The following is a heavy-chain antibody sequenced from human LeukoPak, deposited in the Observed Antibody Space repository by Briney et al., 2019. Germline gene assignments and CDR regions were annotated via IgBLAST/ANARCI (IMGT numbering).Heavy chain of an antibody. V-gene: IGHV5-51*01. CDR3: ARHHYDILTGYYGFGNWLDL. CDR2: IYPGDSDT. CDR1: GYSFTSYW. J-gene: IGHJ5*02. Sequence: GESLKISCKGSGYSFTSYWIGWVRQMPGKGLEWMGIIYPGDSDTRYSPPFQGQVTMSADKSISTAYLQWSSLKGSDTAIYYCARHHYDILTGYYGFGNWLDLWGQGTLVTVSS. D-gene: IGHD3-9*01.